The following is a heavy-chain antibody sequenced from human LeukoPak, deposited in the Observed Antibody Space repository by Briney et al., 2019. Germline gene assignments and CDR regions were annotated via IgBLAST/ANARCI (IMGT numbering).Heavy chain of an antibody. CDR3: ARDFGYGRLRDYGMDV. V-gene: IGHV4-4*07. CDR2: IYTGGST. D-gene: IGHD5-12*01. Sequence: PSETLSLTCTVSGGSISSYYWSWIRQPAGKGLEWIGRIYTGGSTNYNPSLKSRVTMSVDTSKNQFSLKPSSVTAADTAVYYCARDFGYGRLRDYGMDVWGQGTTVTVSS. J-gene: IGHJ6*02. CDR1: GGSISSYY.